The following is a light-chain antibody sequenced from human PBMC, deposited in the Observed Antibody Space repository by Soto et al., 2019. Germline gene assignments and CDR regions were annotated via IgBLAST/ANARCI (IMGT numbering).Light chain of an antibody. J-gene: IGLJ2*01. CDR3: SSYTSSSTVV. CDR1: SSDVGGYNY. CDR2: DVS. Sequence: QSALTQPASVSGSPGQSITISCTGTSSDVGGYNYVSWYQQHPGEAPKLMIYDVSNRPSGVSNRFSGSKSGNTAPLTISGLQAEDEADYYCSSYTSSSTVVFGGGTKLTVL. V-gene: IGLV2-14*01.